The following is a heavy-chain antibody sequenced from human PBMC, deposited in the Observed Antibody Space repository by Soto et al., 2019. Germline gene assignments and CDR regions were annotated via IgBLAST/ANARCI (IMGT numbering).Heavy chain of an antibody. CDR2: IYYSGTT. CDR3: ASYRGSGTLDY. CDR1: DGSITSYY. V-gene: IGHV4-59*01. Sequence: QVQLQESGPGLVKPSETLSLTCTDSDGSITSYYWSWIRQPPGKGLEWIGYIYYSGTTYYNSSLKSRVTISVDTSKNQFSLKLSSVTTADTAVYYCASYRGSGTLDYWGQGTLVTVSS. D-gene: IGHD2-21*01. J-gene: IGHJ4*02.